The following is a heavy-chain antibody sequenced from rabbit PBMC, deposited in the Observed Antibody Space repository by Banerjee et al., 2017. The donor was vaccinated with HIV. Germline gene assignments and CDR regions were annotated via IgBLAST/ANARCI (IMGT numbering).Heavy chain of an antibody. Sequence: QSLEESGGDLVQPGASLTLTCTASGFSFSGSFYMCWVRQAPGKGLEWIACIYGGSSGTTYYASWAKGRFTLSKTSSTTVTLQMTSLTAADTATYFCAGDPAGTYYGDAREDNLWGPGTLVTVS. CDR3: AGDPAGTYYGDAREDNL. V-gene: IGHV1S40*01. CDR1: GFSFSGSFY. D-gene: IGHD6-1*01. CDR2: IYGGSSGTT. J-gene: IGHJ4*01.